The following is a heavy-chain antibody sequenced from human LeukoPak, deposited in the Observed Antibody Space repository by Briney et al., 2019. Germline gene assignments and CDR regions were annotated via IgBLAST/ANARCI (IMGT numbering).Heavy chain of an antibody. V-gene: IGHV3-49*03. D-gene: IGHD6-13*01. CDR2: IRSKAYGGTT. CDR3: ARESSSWSPGGGY. Sequence: GGSLRLSCTASGFTFGDYTMTWFRQAPGKGLEWVGFIRSKAYGGTTEDAASVKGRFTISRDDSKNTLYLQMNSLRAEDTAVYYCARESSSWSPGGGYWGQGTLVTVSS. J-gene: IGHJ4*02. CDR1: GFTFGDYT.